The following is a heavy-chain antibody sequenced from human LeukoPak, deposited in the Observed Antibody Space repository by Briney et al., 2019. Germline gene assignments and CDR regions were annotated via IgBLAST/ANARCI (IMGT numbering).Heavy chain of an antibody. Sequence: GGSLRLSCAASGFTVSSNFMSWVRQAPGKGLEWVSVLYSGGSTYYADSVKGRFTISRDNSKNTLYLQMNSLRVEDTAVYYCALGLVTDYWGQGTLVTASS. D-gene: IGHD3-9*01. CDR2: LYSGGST. V-gene: IGHV3-66*01. CDR3: ALGLVTDY. J-gene: IGHJ4*02. CDR1: GFTVSSNF.